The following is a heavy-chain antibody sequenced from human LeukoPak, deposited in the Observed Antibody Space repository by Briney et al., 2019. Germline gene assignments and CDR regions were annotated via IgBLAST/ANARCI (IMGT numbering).Heavy chain of an antibody. D-gene: IGHD3-3*01. Sequence: ASVKVSCKVSGYTLTELSMHWLRQAPGQGLEWMGGFDPEDGETIYAQKFQGRVTMTEDTSTDTAYMELSSLRSEDTAVYYCARDRGITIFGVVISAYYYYYGMDVWGQGTTVTVSS. CDR2: FDPEDGET. CDR1: GYTLTELS. J-gene: IGHJ6*02. V-gene: IGHV1-24*01. CDR3: ARDRGITIFGVVISAYYYYYGMDV.